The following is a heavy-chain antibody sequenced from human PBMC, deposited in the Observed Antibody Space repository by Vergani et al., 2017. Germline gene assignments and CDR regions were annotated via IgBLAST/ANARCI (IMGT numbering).Heavy chain of an antibody. Sequence: QVQLVQSGAEVGKPGASVKISCKASGYTFTAYYIHWVRQAPEQGLEWVGVISPDGFSTFYAQKFQGRVTITRDTSTSTVYVEVTSLRSDDTAVYYCARDHYDSSGYYYWGQGTLVTVSS. CDR1: GYTFTAYY. J-gene: IGHJ4*02. D-gene: IGHD3-22*01. CDR3: ARDHYDSSGYYY. CDR2: ISPDGFST. V-gene: IGHV1-46*01.